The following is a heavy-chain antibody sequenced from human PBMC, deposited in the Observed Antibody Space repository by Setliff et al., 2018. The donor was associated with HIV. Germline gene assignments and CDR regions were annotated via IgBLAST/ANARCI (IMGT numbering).Heavy chain of an antibody. D-gene: IGHD2-21*02. CDR2: IYTNGNT. V-gene: IGHV4-61*02. CDR3: ARGGCGVDCYKYNWFDP. Sequence: TLSLTCTVSVSGGSINSGSYYWTWIRQPAGRGLEWIGRIYTNGNTNYNPSFESRVSISIDPSKNQFSLQLTSVTAADTAVYYCARGGCGVDCYKYNWFDPWGQGTLVTVSS. CDR1: SVSGGSINSGSYY. J-gene: IGHJ5*02.